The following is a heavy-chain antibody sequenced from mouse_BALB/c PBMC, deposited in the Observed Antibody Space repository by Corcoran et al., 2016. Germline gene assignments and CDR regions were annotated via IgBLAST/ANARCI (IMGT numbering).Heavy chain of an antibody. CDR1: GFNITDTY. CDR2: IDPANGNT. J-gene: IGHJ1*01. CDR3: ARWDCYADV. V-gene: IGHV14-3*02. Sequence: EVQLQQSGAELVKPGSSVKLSCTASGFNITDTYMHWVKQSPEQGLDWIGRIDPANGNTKYDPKFQGKATITADTASNTAYLQLSSLTSEDTAVYYCARWDCYADVWGAGTTVTVSS.